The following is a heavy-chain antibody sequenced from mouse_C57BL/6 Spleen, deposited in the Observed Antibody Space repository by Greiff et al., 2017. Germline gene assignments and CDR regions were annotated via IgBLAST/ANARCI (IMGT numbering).Heavy chain of an antibody. V-gene: IGHV10-1*01. D-gene: IGHD2-13*01. CDR3: VRHGDFVFDY. J-gene: IGHJ2*01. Sequence: EVQLEESGGGLVQPKGSLKLSCAASGFSFNTYSMNWVRQAPGKGLEWVARIRSKNNNYTTYYADSVKDRFTISRDDSESMLYLQMNNLKTEDTAVYYCVRHGDFVFDYWGQGTPVTVSS. CDR1: GFSFNTYS. CDR2: IRSKNNNYTT.